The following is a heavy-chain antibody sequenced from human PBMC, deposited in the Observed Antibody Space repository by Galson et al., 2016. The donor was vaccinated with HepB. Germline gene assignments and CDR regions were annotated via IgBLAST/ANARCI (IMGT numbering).Heavy chain of an antibody. Sequence: SVKVSCKASGGTFSNYAITWVRQAPGQGLEWMGGVIPLFDTAYYAQMFQGRVTITADESTSTAYMELSSLASADTAIYYCARDRPHSCGGGSCYGTFDSWGQGTLVTVSS. CDR2: VIPLFDTA. V-gene: IGHV1-69*13. CDR3: ARDRPHSCGGGSCYGTFDS. D-gene: IGHD2-15*01. J-gene: IGHJ4*02. CDR1: GGTFSNYA.